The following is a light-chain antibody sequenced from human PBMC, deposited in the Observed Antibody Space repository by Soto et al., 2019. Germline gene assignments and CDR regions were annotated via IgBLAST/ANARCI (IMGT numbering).Light chain of an antibody. V-gene: IGKV3-15*01. Sequence: IVMSQSPATLSVSTGEGATITCRTSQGIGDSLAWYQQKPGQTPRLLIYDTSTLATGVPTRFSGSRSGAEFTLTISCLQSEDFAVYYCQPYYSLPLTFGGGTKVDIK. J-gene: IGKJ4*01. CDR3: QPYYSLPLT. CDR2: DTS. CDR1: QGIGDS.